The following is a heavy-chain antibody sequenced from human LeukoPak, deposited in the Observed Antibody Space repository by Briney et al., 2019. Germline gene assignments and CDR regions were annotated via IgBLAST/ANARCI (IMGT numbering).Heavy chain of an antibody. CDR2: IYYSGNS. CDR3: SRWAYSGSYYGADS. V-gene: IGHV4-39*01. J-gene: IGHJ4*02. CDR1: GGSISSSSYY. D-gene: IGHD1-26*01. Sequence: SETLSLTCTVSGGSISSSSYYWGWIRQPPGKGLEWIGTIYYSGNSYYNPSLKSRVTISVDTSRNQFSLNLSSVTAADTAVYYCSRWAYSGSYYGADSWGQGTLVTVSS.